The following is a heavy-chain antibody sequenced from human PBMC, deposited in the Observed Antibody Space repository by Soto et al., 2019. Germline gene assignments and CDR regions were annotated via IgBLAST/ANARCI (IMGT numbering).Heavy chain of an antibody. CDR2: IWSDGSRQ. D-gene: IGHD3-16*01. V-gene: IGHV3-33*01. J-gene: IGHJ6*02. Sequence: QVQLVESGGAVVQPGTSLRLSCAASRLSFSTYDMHWVRQAPGKGLEWVALIWSDGSRQFYGDSVKGRFTISRDNSKNTRSLQMNSLRVEDTAIYYCAGEPRGGAYDMDVWGQGTTVTVSS. CDR3: AGEPRGGAYDMDV. CDR1: RLSFSTYD.